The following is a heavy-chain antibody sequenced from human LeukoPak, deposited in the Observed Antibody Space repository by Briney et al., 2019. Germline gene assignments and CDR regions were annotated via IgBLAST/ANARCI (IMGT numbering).Heavy chain of an antibody. CDR1: GGTFSSYA. J-gene: IGHJ4*02. V-gene: IGHV1-69*13. D-gene: IGHD6-13*01. Sequence: SVKVSCKASGGTFSSYAISWVRQAPGQGLEWMGGIIPIFGTANYARKFQGRVTITADESTSTAYMELSSLRSEDTAVYYCAREESSGIAAAGMELDYWGQGTLVTVSS. CDR3: AREESSGIAAAGMELDY. CDR2: IIPIFGTA.